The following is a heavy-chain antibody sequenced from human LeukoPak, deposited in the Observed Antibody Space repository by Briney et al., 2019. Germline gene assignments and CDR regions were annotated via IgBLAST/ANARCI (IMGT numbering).Heavy chain of an antibody. CDR3: ARLSSGWYAVGSKFDY. CDR1: GGSISSYY. V-gene: IGHV4-59*12. D-gene: IGHD6-19*01. Sequence: PSETLSLTCTVSGGSISSYYWSWIRQPPGKGLEWIGYIYYSGSTNYNPSLKSRVTISVDTSKNQFSLKLSSVTAADTAVYYCARLSSGWYAVGSKFDYWGQGTLVTVSS. J-gene: IGHJ4*02. CDR2: IYYSGST.